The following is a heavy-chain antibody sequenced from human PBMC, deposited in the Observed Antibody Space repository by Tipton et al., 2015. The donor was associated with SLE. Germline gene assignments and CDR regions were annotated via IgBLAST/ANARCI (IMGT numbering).Heavy chain of an antibody. CDR2: ISYDGKNK. J-gene: IGHJ6*02. V-gene: IGHV3-30*03. CDR3: ARTGPISRFYGMDV. D-gene: IGHD1-14*01. Sequence: LSLTCSVSGASFTTSDYWNWIRQPAGKGLEWVAVISYDGKNKYYADSVKGRFTISRDNSKNTLYLQMNSLRAEDTAVYFCARTGPISRFYGMDVWGQGTTVTVSS. CDR1: GASFTTSD.